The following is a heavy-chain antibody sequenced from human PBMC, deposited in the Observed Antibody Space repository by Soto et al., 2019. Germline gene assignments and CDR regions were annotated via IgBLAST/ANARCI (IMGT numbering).Heavy chain of an antibody. Sequence: SGPTLVNPTQTLTLTCTFSGFSLSTSGVGVGWIRQPPGKALEWLALIYWDDDKRYSPSLKSRLTITKDTSKNQVVLTMTNMDLVDTATFYCAHTLVVVAATRGGFDWFDPWGQGTLVTVSS. V-gene: IGHV2-5*02. CDR2: IYWDDDK. D-gene: IGHD2-15*01. CDR3: AHTLVVVAATRGGFDWFDP. CDR1: GFSLSTSGVG. J-gene: IGHJ5*02.